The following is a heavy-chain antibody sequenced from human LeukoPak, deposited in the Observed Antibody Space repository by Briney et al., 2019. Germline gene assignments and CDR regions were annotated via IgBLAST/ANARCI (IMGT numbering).Heavy chain of an antibody. CDR3: ARETPYCTNGECYHDGFDI. J-gene: IGHJ3*02. D-gene: IGHD2-8*01. CDR1: GGSISSGTYY. CDR2: IYASGST. V-gene: IGHV4-61*02. Sequence: MSSETLSLTCTVSGGSISSGTYYWSWIRQPAGKGLEWIGRIYASGSTNYNPSLKSRVTISVDTSKNQVSLKLSSVTAADTAVYYCARETPYCTNGECYHDGFDIWGQGTMVTVSS.